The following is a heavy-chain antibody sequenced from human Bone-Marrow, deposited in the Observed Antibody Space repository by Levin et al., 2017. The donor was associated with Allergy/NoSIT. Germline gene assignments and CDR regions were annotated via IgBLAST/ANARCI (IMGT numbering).Heavy chain of an antibody. CDR2: IYYSGAT. Sequence: SSETLSLTCTVSGASIDAYYWGWFRQPPGKGPEWIGHIYYSGATDYNPSLESRVSILVGSSKDHFSLKLSSVTAADTAVYYCARISGRHSGYVPNHWGQGILVTVSS. CDR3: ARISGRHSGYVPNH. V-gene: IGHV4-59*01. D-gene: IGHD5-12*01. CDR1: GASIDAYY. J-gene: IGHJ5*02.